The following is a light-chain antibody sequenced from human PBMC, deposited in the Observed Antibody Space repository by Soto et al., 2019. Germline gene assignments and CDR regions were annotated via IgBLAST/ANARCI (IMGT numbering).Light chain of an antibody. CDR2: GAS. J-gene: IGKJ2*01. CDR1: QSIGTN. Sequence: ETVMTQSPATLSVSPGDRVTLSCRASQSIGTNLLWLQQSPGQPPRLLISGASDRVAGVPDRFSGSGSGTDFTLTISGLQSEDCAVYYCQKYAGWPRTFGQGTKLEIK. V-gene: IGKV3-15*01. CDR3: QKYAGWPRT.